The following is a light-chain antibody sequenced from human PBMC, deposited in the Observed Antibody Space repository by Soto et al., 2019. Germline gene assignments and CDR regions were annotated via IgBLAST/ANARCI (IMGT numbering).Light chain of an antibody. CDR1: QSVSSN. Sequence: EIVMTQSPATLSVSPGERATLSCRASQSVSSNLAWYQQKPGQAPRLLSYGASTRATGIPARFSGSGSGTEFPLTISSLQSEDFAVYYCPQYNNWPHMYTVGQGTKLEIK. J-gene: IGKJ2*01. CDR2: GAS. CDR3: PQYNNWPHMYT. V-gene: IGKV3-15*01.